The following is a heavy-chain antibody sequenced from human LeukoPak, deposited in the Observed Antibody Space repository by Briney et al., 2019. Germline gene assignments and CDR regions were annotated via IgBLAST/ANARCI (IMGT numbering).Heavy chain of an antibody. CDR1: GFTFSSYA. CDR2: ISYDGSNK. CDR3: ARDRSLVVVTAIPVGYFDY. D-gene: IGHD2-21*02. V-gene: IGHV3-30-3*01. J-gene: IGHJ4*02. Sequence: AGGSLRLSCAASGFTFSSYAMPWVRQAPGKGLEWVAVISYDGSNKYYADSVKGRFTISRDNSKNTLYLQMNSLRAEDTAVYYCARDRSLVVVTAIPVGYFDYWGQGTLVTVSS.